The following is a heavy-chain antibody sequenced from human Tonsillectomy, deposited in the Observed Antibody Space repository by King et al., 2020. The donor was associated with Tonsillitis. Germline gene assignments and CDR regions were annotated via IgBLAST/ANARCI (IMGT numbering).Heavy chain of an antibody. Sequence: QVQLVESGGGVVQPGGSLRLSCAASGFTFSTYGMHWVRQAPGKGLEWVAFIRYDGSNTYCADSVKGRFTISRDNSKNTLYLQMSSLRAEDTAMYYCTKDQQSRGFAFDIWGQGTMVTVSS. D-gene: IGHD6-13*01. CDR3: TKDQQSRGFAFDI. J-gene: IGHJ3*02. CDR2: IRYDGSNT. V-gene: IGHV3-30*02. CDR1: GFTFSTYG.